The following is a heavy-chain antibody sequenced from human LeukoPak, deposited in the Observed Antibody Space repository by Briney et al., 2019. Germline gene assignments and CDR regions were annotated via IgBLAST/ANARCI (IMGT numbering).Heavy chain of an antibody. V-gene: IGHV1-46*01. CDR1: GYTFTIYY. CDR3: ARVMSGYDSSGYSAKMFDN. J-gene: IGHJ4*02. CDR2: INPSGGST. D-gene: IGHD3-22*01. Sequence: ASVKVSCKAPGYTFTIYYMHWVRQAPGQGLEWMGIINPSGGSTSYAQKFQGRVTMTRDTSTSTVYMELSSLRSEDTAVYYCARVMSGYDSSGYSAKMFDNWGRGPLVTVSS.